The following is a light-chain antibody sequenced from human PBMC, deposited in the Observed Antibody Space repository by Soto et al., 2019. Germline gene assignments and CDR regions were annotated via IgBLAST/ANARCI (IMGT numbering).Light chain of an antibody. CDR2: DVT. V-gene: IGLV2-11*01. CDR1: SSDVGGYNY. Sequence: QSALTRPRSVSGSPGQSVTISCTGTSSDVGGYNYVSWYQHHPGKAPNLMIYDVTKRPSGVPDRFSGSKSGNTASLTISGLQAEDEADYYCCSYVGSYSVVFGGGTKLTVL. CDR3: CSYVGSYSVV. J-gene: IGLJ2*01.